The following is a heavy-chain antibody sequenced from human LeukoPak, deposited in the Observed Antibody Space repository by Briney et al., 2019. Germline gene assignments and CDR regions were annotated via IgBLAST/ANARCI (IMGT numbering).Heavy chain of an antibody. Sequence: QLERSLRLSGAASGLTSMSFGMHAVRLAPGKGLEWVAVIWYDGSNKYYADSVKGRFTISRDNSKNTLYLQMNSLRAEDTAVYYCARDTLGYFDYWGQGTLVTVSS. CDR3: ARDTLGYFDY. J-gene: IGHJ4*02. V-gene: IGHV3-33*01. CDR2: IWYDGSNK. CDR1: GLTSMSFG.